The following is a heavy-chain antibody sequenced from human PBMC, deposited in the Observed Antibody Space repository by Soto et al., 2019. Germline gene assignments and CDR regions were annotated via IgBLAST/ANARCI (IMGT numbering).Heavy chain of an antibody. D-gene: IGHD2-15*01. J-gene: IGHJ5*02. V-gene: IGHV4-34*01. Sequence: QVQLQQWGAGLLKPSETLSLTCAVYGGSFSGYYWSWIRQPPGKGLEWIGEINHSGSTNYNPSLKIRVTISVDTSKNQFSLKLSSVTAADTAVYYCARGLPPRVVVVAATPGGWFDPWGQGTLVTVSS. CDR3: ARGLPPRVVVVAATPGGWFDP. CDR2: INHSGST. CDR1: GGSFSGYY.